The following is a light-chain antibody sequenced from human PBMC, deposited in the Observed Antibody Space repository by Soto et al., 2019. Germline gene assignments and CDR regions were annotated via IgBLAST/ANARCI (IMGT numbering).Light chain of an antibody. V-gene: IGLV1-44*01. CDR2: TNN. Sequence: QSVLTQPPSASGAPGQRVTISCSGSSSTIGRNTVNWYRQLPGTAPKLLIFTNNQRPSGVPDRFSGSKSGTSASLAISGLQSEDEADYYCAAWDDSLSGPVFGGGTKLTVL. CDR3: AAWDDSLSGPV. CDR1: SSTIGRNT. J-gene: IGLJ2*01.